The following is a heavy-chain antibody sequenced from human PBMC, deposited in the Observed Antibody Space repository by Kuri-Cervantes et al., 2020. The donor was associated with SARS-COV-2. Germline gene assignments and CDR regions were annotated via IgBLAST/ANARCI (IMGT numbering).Heavy chain of an antibody. Sequence: ASVKVSCKASGYDFSSYGLSWLRQAPGQGLEWMGWITYDSLKRNYTQKFQGRVTMTTDTSTSTAYMELRSLKSDDTAVYYCARVIIAVAGTDAFDIWGQGTMVTVSS. CDR2: ITYDSLKR. CDR1: GYDFSSYG. D-gene: IGHD6-19*01. J-gene: IGHJ3*02. V-gene: IGHV1-18*01. CDR3: ARVIIAVAGTDAFDI.